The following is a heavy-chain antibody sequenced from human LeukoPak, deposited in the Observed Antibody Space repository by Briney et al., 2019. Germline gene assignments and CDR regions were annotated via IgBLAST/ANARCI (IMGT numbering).Heavy chain of an antibody. CDR3: ARVKGYCSSTSCYLLDP. V-gene: IGHV4-34*01. Sequence: SETLSLTCAVYGGSFSGYYWSWIRQPPGKGLEWIGEINHSGSTNYNPSLKSRVTISVDTSKNQFSLKLSSVTAADTAVYYCARVKGYCSSTSCYLLDPWGQGTLVTVSS. CDR2: INHSGST. J-gene: IGHJ5*02. CDR1: GGSFSGYY. D-gene: IGHD2-2*01.